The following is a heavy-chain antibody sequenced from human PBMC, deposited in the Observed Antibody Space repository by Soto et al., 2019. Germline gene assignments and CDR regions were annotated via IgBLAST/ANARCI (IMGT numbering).Heavy chain of an antibody. Sequence: EVQILESGGGLIQPGGSLRLSCAASGFSFSTFAMTWVRQAPGKGLEWVSTIISTGISTYYADSVKGRFTISRANSKNTLYLQMNSLRAEDSAVYYCAKGNYGDYGGFDLWGQGTLVTVSS. V-gene: IGHV3-23*01. D-gene: IGHD4-17*01. CDR1: GFSFSTFA. CDR3: AKGNYGDYGGFDL. J-gene: IGHJ5*02. CDR2: IISTGIST.